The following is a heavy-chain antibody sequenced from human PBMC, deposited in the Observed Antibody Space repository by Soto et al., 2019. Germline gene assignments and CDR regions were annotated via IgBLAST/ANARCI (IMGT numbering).Heavy chain of an antibody. CDR2: INAGNGNT. CDR1: GYTFTSYA. D-gene: IGHD1-26*01. V-gene: IGHV1-3*01. Sequence: QVQLVQSGAEVKKPGASVKVSCKASGYTFTSYAMYWVRQAPGQRLEWMGWINAGNGNTKYSQKFQGRVTITRDTSASTAYMELSSLRSEDTAVYYCALNRGGVGAKDLWDVWGQGTTVTVSS. CDR3: ALNRGGVGAKDLWDV. J-gene: IGHJ6*02.